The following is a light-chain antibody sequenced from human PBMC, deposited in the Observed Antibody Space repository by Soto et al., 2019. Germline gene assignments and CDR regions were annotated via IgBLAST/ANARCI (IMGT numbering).Light chain of an antibody. CDR2: EGS. CDR1: SSDVGRYNL. V-gene: IGLV2-23*01. CDR3: SSYAGSSTLLYV. J-gene: IGLJ1*01. Sequence: QSVLTQPASVSGSPGQSITISCTGTSSDVGRYNLVSWYQQHPGKAPKLMIYEGSKRPSGVSNRFSGSKSGNTASLTISGLQAEDEADYHCSSYAGSSTLLYVFGTGTKVTVL.